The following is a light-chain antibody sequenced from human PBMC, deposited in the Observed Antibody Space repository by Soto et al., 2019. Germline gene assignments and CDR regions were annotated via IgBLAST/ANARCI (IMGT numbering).Light chain of an antibody. Sequence: QSALTQPASVSGSPGQSITISRTGTSSDVGSYNLVSWYQQHPGKAPKLMIYEVSKRPSGVSNRFSGSKSGNTASLTISGLQAEDEADYYCCSYAGSSAIYVFGNGTKVTV. CDR1: SSDVGSYNL. CDR2: EVS. J-gene: IGLJ1*01. V-gene: IGLV2-23*02. CDR3: CSYAGSSAIYV.